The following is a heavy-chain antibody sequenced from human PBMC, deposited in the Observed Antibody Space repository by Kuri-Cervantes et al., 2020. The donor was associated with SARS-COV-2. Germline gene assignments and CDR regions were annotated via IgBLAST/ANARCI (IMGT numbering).Heavy chain of an antibody. D-gene: IGHD6-13*01. J-gene: IGHJ4*02. Sequence: SVKVSCKASGGTFSSYAISWVRQAPGQGLEWMGGIIPIFGTANYAQKFQGRVTITADESTSTAYMELRSLRSDDTAVYYCARRPYSSSWYAYFDYWGQGTLVTVSS. CDR2: IIPIFGTA. V-gene: IGHV1-69*13. CDR1: GGTFSSYA. CDR3: ARRPYSSSWYAYFDY.